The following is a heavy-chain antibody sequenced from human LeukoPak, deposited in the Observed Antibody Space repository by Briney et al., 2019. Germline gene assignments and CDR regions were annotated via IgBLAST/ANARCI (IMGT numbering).Heavy chain of an antibody. D-gene: IGHD2-2*01. Sequence: PGGSLRLSCAASGFTISSYWMSWVRQAPGKGLEWVANIKQDGSEKYYVDSVKGRFTISRDNAKNSLYLQMNSLRAEDTAVYYCARDSQEVVIPAAPGYWGQGTLVTVSS. V-gene: IGHV3-7*01. CDR2: IKQDGSEK. CDR1: GFTISSYW. J-gene: IGHJ4*02. CDR3: ARDSQEVVIPAAPGY.